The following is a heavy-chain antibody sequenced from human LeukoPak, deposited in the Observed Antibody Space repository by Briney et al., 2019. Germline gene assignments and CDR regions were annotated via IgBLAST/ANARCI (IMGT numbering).Heavy chain of an antibody. D-gene: IGHD3-3*02. J-gene: IGHJ6*03. CDR3: ARTAFQFGDYFYFMDV. Sequence: ASVKVSCKASGYTFTGYYMHYVRQSPGQALEWRGWINPNRGGTNYAQKFQGRITVTRETCISTAYMELSGLTSDDTAVYYCARTAFQFGDYFYFMDVGGKGTTVTVSS. CDR2: INPNRGGT. CDR1: GYTFTGYY. V-gene: IGHV1-2*02.